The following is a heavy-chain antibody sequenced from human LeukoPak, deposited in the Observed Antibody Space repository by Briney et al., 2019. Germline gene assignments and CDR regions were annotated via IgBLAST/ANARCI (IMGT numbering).Heavy chain of an antibody. J-gene: IGHJ4*02. CDR2: IYSGGST. CDR3: ARDYVDTAMVDY. D-gene: IGHD5-18*01. V-gene: IGHV3-53*01. Sequence: GGSLRLSCAASGFTVSSNYMSWVRQAPGKGLEWVSVIYSGGSTYYADSVKGRFTISRDNSKNTLYLQMNSLRAEDTAVYYCARDYVDTAMVDYWGQGTLVTVSS. CDR1: GFTVSSNY.